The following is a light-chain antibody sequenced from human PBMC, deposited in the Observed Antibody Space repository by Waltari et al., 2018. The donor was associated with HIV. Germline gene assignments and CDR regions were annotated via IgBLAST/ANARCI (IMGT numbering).Light chain of an antibody. CDR2: KVS. Sequence: DVVMTQSPLSLPVTLGQPASISCRSSQSLVHSDGNTYLNWFQQRPGQSPRRLIYKVSNRASGVPDRFSGSGSGTDFTLRITRVGAEDVGVYYCMQETHWPPYTFGQGTKLEIK. CDR1: QSLVHSDGNTY. J-gene: IGKJ2*01. CDR3: MQETHWPPYT. V-gene: IGKV2-30*02.